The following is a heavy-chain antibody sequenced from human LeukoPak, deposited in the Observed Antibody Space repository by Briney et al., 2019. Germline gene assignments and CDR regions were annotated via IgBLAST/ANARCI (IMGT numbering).Heavy chain of an antibody. D-gene: IGHD3-22*01. Sequence: SETLSLTCTVSGGSISSYCWSWIRQPAGKGLEWIGRIYTSGSTNYNPSLKSRVTMSVDTSKNQFSLKLSSVTAADTAVYYCARWGYYYDGSGLDYWGQGTLVTVSS. J-gene: IGHJ4*02. V-gene: IGHV4-4*07. CDR2: IYTSGST. CDR3: ARWGYYYDGSGLDY. CDR1: GGSISSYC.